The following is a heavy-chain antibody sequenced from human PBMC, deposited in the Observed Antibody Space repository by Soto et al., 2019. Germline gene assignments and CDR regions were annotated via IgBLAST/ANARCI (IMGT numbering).Heavy chain of an antibody. V-gene: IGHV3-23*01. CDR2: ISGSGGST. Sequence: GGSLRLSCAASGFTFSSYAMSWVRQAPGKGLEWVSAISGSGGSTYYADSVKGRFTISRDNSKNTLYLQMNSLRAEDTAVYYCAKTRTPYSSSWSRFDYWGQGTLVTVSS. D-gene: IGHD6-13*01. J-gene: IGHJ4*02. CDR1: GFTFSSYA. CDR3: AKTRTPYSSSWSRFDY.